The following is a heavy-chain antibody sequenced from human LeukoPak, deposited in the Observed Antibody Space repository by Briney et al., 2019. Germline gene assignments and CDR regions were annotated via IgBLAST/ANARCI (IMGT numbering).Heavy chain of an antibody. V-gene: IGHV1-46*01. Sequence: ASVKVSCKASEYTFTSYYIHWVRQAPGQGLEWMGVINPTTGRTTYAQKFQGRGTMTRDTSTRTVYMELSSLRSEDTAVYYCMRDADGGLVYDYWGQGTLVTVSS. CDR2: INPTTGRT. D-gene: IGHD3/OR15-3a*01. J-gene: IGHJ4*02. CDR1: EYTFTSYY. CDR3: MRDADGGLVYDY.